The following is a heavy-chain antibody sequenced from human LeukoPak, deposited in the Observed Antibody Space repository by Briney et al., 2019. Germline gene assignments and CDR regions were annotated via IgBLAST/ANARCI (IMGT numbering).Heavy chain of an antibody. D-gene: IGHD3-16*02. V-gene: IGHV3-30*18. CDR2: ISYDGSNK. CDR1: GFTFSSYG. Sequence: GGSLRLSCAASGFTFSSYGMHWVRQAPGKGLEWVAVISYDGSNKYYADSVKGRFTISRDNSKNTLYLQMNSLRAEDTAVYYCAKVIDGGLRLGELSRYDAFDIWGQGTMVTVSS. CDR3: AKVIDGGLRLGELSRYDAFDI. J-gene: IGHJ3*02.